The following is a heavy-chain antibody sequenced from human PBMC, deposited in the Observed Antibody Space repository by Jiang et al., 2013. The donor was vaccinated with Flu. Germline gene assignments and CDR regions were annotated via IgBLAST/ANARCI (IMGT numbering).Heavy chain of an antibody. V-gene: IGHV4-30-2*01. CDR3: AGVNYYDSSGYQVGHDPWSAVDY. CDR1: GGSISSGGYS. Sequence: KPSQTLSLTCAVSGGSISSGGYSWSWIRQPPGKGLEWIGYIYHSGSTYYNPSLKSRVTISVDRSKNQFSLKLSSVTAADTAVYYCAGVNYYDSSGYQVGHDPWSAVDYWGQGTLVTVSS. D-gene: IGHD3-22*01. J-gene: IGHJ4*02. CDR2: IYHSGST.